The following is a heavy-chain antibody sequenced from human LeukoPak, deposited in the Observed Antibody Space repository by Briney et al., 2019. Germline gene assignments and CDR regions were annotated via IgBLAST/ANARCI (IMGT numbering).Heavy chain of an antibody. CDR2: ISGSGGST. V-gene: IGHV3-23*01. CDR3: AKDLKITGTTQYLDY. Sequence: GGSLRLSCAASGFTFSSYAMSWVRQAPGKGLEWVSAISGSGGSTYYADSVKGRFTISRDNSKNTLYLQMNSLRAEDTAVYYCAKDLKITGTTQYLDYWGQGTLVTVSS. CDR1: GFTFSSYA. J-gene: IGHJ4*02. D-gene: IGHD1-20*01.